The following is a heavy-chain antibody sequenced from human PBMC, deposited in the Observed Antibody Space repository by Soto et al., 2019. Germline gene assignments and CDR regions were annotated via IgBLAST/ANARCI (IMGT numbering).Heavy chain of an antibody. V-gene: IGHV1-69*12. CDR1: GGTFSSYA. D-gene: IGHD1-20*01. Sequence: QVQLVQSGAEVKKPGSSVKVSCKASGGTFSSYAISWVRQAPGQGLEWMGGIIPIFGTANYTQNFQGRVTITADESTSTAYMELTSLRSEDTAIYYCAYNNWGYNYYGVDVWGQGTTVTVSS. CDR2: IIPIFGTA. J-gene: IGHJ6*02. CDR3: AYNNWGYNYYGVDV.